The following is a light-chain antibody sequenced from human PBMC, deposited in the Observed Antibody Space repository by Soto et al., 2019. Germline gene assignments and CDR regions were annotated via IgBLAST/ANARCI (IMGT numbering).Light chain of an antibody. Sequence: QAVLTPPGSVSGYPGQSITISCTGTSSNVGSYKLVSWYQQHPGKAPKVMIFEVNKRPSGVSNRFSGSKSGNTASLTISGLKVEDEADYYCCSSGGSPTYVFGTGTKVTAL. V-gene: IGLV2-23*02. CDR2: EVN. CDR1: SSNVGSYKL. CDR3: CSSGGSPTYV. J-gene: IGLJ1*01.